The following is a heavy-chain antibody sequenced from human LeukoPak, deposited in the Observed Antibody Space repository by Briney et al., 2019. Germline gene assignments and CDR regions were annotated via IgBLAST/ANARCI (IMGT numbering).Heavy chain of an antibody. CDR1: GGSFSGYY. J-gene: IGHJ4*02. D-gene: IGHD4-17*01. V-gene: IGHV4-34*01. CDR3: ARGLPRATVISSTYDY. Sequence: TSDTLSLTCAVYGGSFSGYYWSWIRQPPGKGMEWIGEINHSGSTNYNRSLKSRVTISVDTSKNQFSLKLSSVTAADTAVYYCARGLPRATVISSTYDYWGQGTLVTVSS. CDR2: INHSGST.